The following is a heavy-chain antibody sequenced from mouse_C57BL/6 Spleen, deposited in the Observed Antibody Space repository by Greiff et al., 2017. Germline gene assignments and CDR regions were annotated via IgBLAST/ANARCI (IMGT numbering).Heavy chain of an antibody. CDR1: GYTFTSYW. J-gene: IGHJ2*01. V-gene: IGHV1-50*01. CDR3: ARKGNGSFDY. Sequence: QVQLQQPGAELVKPGASVKLSCKASGYTFTSYWMKWVKQRPGQGLEWIGEIDPSDSYTNYNQKFKGKATLTVDTSSSTAYMQLSSLTAEDSAVYYCARKGNGSFDYWGQGTTLTVSS. CDR2: IDPSDSYT. D-gene: IGHD1-1*01.